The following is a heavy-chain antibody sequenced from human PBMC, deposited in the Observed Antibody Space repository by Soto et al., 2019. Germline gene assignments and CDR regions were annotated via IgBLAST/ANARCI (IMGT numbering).Heavy chain of an antibody. D-gene: IGHD2-15*01. Sequence: GGSLRLSCTASGLTFSDSTIHRVRQAPGKGLEWVAALRFDGRNKYYADSVKGRFSISRDNSKNTLEMNSLRAEDTAVYYCANTQGLYYFDYWGQGTLVTVSS. CDR2: LRFDGRNK. CDR3: ANTQGLYYFDY. CDR1: GLTFSDST. J-gene: IGHJ4*02. V-gene: IGHV3-30*04.